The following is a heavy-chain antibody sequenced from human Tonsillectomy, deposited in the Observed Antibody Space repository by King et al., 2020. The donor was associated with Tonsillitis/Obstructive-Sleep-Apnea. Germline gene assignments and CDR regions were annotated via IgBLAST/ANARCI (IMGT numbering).Heavy chain of an antibody. V-gene: IGHV3-33*01. CDR3: ARDHYGDYPKYAFDI. D-gene: IGHD4-17*01. CDR1: GFTFSSYG. CDR2: IWYDGSNK. J-gene: IGHJ3*02. Sequence: VQLVESGGGVVQPGRSLRLSCAASGFTFSSYGMHWVRQAPGKGLEWVAVIWYDGSNKYYADSVKGRFTISRDNSKNTLYLQINSLRAEDTAVYYCARDHYGDYPKYAFDIWGQGTMVTVSS.